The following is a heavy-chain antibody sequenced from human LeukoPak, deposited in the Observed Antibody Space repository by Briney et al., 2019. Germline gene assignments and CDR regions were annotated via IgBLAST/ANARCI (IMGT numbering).Heavy chain of an antibody. CDR2: ISSSGSTI. J-gene: IGHJ6*03. CDR1: GFTFSDYY. Sequence: GGSLRLSCAASGFTFSDYYMSWIRQAPGKGLEWVSYISSSGSTIYYADSVKGRFTIFRDNAKNSLYLQMNSLRAEDTAVYYCARDKRLPWSGYYLNYYYYYMDVWGKGTTVTVSS. D-gene: IGHD3-3*01. CDR3: ARDKRLPWSGYYLNYYYYYMDV. V-gene: IGHV3-11*04.